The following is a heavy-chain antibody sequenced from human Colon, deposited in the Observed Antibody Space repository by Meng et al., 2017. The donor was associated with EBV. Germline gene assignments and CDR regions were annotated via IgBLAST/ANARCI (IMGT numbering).Heavy chain of an antibody. D-gene: IGHD2/OR15-2a*01. CDR2: ISTNTGTP. CDR1: GYTFSTYT. Sequence: QVQLVQSGVELKKPGASGTVSCKATGYTFSTYTIIWVRQAHGRGLEWMGWISTNTGTPTYTQGFTGRFVFALDTSVSTAYLQISSLKAEDTAVYYCARGGNFDPWGQGTLVTVSS. J-gene: IGHJ5*02. V-gene: IGHV7-4-1*02. CDR3: ARGGNFDP.